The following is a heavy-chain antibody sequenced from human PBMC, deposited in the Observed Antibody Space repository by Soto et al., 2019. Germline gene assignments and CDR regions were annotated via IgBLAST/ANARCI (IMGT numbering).Heavy chain of an antibody. CDR3: ARDRQKVGHELGY. J-gene: IGHJ4*02. CDR2: INPNSGGT. CDR1: GYTFTGYY. V-gene: IGHV1-2*04. Sequence: QVQLVQSGAEVKKPGASVKVSCKASGYTFTGYYMHWVRQAPGQGLEWMGWINPNSGGTNYAQKFQGWVTMTRDTAISTAYMELSRLTSDDTAVYYCARDRQKVGHELGYWGQGTLVTVSA. D-gene: IGHD1-26*01.